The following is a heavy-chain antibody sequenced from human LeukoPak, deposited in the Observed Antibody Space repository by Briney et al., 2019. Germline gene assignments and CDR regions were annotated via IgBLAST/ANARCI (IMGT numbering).Heavy chain of an antibody. J-gene: IGHJ4*02. CDR3: AKDGASSSWYRRFTLTTGNVYFDY. CDR2: ISWNSGSI. D-gene: IGHD6-13*01. CDR1: GFTFDDYA. V-gene: IGHV3-9*01. Sequence: GGSLRLSCAASGFTFDDYAMHWVRQAPGKGLEWVSGISWNSGSIGYADSVKGRFTISRDNAKNSLYLQMNSLRAEDTALYYCAKDGASSSWYRRFTLTTGNVYFDYWGQGTLVTVSS.